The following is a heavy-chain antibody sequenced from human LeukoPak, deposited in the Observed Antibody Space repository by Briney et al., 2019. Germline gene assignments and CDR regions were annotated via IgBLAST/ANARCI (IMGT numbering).Heavy chain of an antibody. V-gene: IGHV3-53*01. CDR3: AREWYSSSWFDAFDI. J-gene: IGHJ3*02. Sequence: GGSLRLSCAASGFTVSSNYMSWVRQAPGKGLEWVSVIYSGGSTYYADSVKGRFTISRDNSKNTLYLQMNSLRAEDTAVYYCAREWYSSSWFDAFDIWGQGTMVTVSS. CDR1: GFTVSSNY. D-gene: IGHD6-13*01. CDR2: IYSGGST.